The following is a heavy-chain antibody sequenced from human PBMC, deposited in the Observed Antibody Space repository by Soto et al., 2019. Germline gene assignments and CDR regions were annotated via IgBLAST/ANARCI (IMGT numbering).Heavy chain of an antibody. CDR3: ARQGSN. CDR2: IYYSGIT. V-gene: IGHV4-39*01. Sequence: SETLSLTCTVSGVSISNSSYYWGWIRRPPGKGLEWIGTIYYSGITYYNPSLKSRVTISVDTSKNQFSLKLTSVTAADTAVYYCARQGSNWGQGTLVTVSS. J-gene: IGHJ4*02. CDR1: GVSISNSSYY.